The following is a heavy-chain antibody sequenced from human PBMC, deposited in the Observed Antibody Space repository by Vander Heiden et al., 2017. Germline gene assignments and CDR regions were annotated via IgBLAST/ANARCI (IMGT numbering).Heavy chain of an antibody. Sequence: EVHLVQSGEDLVQPGGSLSLSCAASGFTFSIYGMGWVRQAPGKGLEGVANINQDGSVEYYVDSVKGRFTISRDNSKNSVYLQMNSLRAEDTAVYYCARKYYYDSTGYQYFFDYLGQGTLVTVSS. D-gene: IGHD3-22*01. CDR3: ARKYYYDSTGYQYFFDY. V-gene: IGHV3-7*01. CDR2: INQDGSVE. J-gene: IGHJ4*02. CDR1: GFTFSIYG.